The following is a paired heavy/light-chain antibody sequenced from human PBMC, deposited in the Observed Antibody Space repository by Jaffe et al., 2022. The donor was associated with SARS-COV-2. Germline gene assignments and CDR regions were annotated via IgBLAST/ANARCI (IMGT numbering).Light chain of an antibody. CDR2: YKSDSDK. V-gene: IGLV5-45*02. Sequence: QAVLTQPSSLSASLGASASLTCTLRSGINVGVYRINWYQQRPGSPPQFLLRYKSDSDKQQGSGVPSRFSGSKDASANAGILLISGLQSEDEADYYCMIWHNSAWVFGGGTKLTVL. CDR1: SGINVGVYR. CDR3: MIWHNSAWV. J-gene: IGLJ3*02.
Heavy chain of an antibody. CDR3: ARGLRFFDWLIDH. J-gene: IGHJ4*02. Sequence: QVQLEESGGGLVKPGGSLRLSCIASGFPFRDYYMTWIRQAPGKGLEWISYISGDSSDTNYADSLKGRFTISRDNARNSLFLQMNSLRGEDTAVYFCARGLRFFDWLIDHWGQGSLVTVSS. CDR1: GFPFRDYY. CDR2: ISGDSSDT. D-gene: IGHD3-9*01. V-gene: IGHV3-11*06.